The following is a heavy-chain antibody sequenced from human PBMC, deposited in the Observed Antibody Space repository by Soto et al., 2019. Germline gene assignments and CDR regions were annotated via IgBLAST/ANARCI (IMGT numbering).Heavy chain of an antibody. CDR2: ISYDGSNK. D-gene: IGHD2-2*02. V-gene: IGHV3-30-3*01. CDR1: GFTFSSYP. Sequence: QVQLVESGGGVVQPGRSLRLSCAASGFTFSSYPMHWVRQAPGRGLEWVAFISYDGSNKYYADSVKGRFTISRDNSKNTLYLQMTSLRAEDTAVYYCARASRSYTRAFDPWGQGTLVTVSS. CDR3: ARASRSYTRAFDP. J-gene: IGHJ5*02.